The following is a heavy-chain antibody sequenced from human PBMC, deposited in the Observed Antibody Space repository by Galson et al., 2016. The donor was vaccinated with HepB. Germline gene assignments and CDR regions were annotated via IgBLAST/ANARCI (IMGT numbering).Heavy chain of an antibody. CDR1: GYIFSNYH. D-gene: IGHD4-17*01. V-gene: IGHV1-46*03. CDR2: INPSDITT. J-gene: IGHJ4*02. Sequence: SVKVSCKASGYIFSNYHLHWVRQAPGQGLEWMGAINPSDITTTYAQKFQGRVTMTSDTATSTVYMELSRLRSDDTAVYYCARDRTVTTLLHYWVQGTLVTV. CDR3: ARDRTVTTLLHY.